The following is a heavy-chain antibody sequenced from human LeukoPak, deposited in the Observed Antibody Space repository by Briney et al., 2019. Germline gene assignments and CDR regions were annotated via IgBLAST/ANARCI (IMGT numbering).Heavy chain of an antibody. J-gene: IGHJ4*02. V-gene: IGHV5-51*01. CDR2: IYPGDSDT. CDR1: GYRFTSYW. CDR3: ARRRAYGSYYFDY. D-gene: IGHD3-10*01. Sequence: GESLKISCKGSGYRFTSYWIGWVRRMPGKGLEWMGIIYPGDSDTRYSPSFQGQVTISADKSIGTAYLQWSSLKASDTAMYYCARRRAYGSYYFDYWGQATLVTVSS.